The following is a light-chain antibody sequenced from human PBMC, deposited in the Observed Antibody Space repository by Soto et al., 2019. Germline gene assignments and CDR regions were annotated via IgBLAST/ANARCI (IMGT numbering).Light chain of an antibody. V-gene: IGKV3-11*01. CDR2: DAS. CDR3: QQRSSWPPT. CDR1: QSVSSN. Sequence: EIVLTQSLATLSLSPGERATLSCRASQSVSSNLAWYQQKPGQAPRLLIYDASNRATGVPARFSGSGSGTDFTLTISSLEPEDFAVYYCQQRSSWPPTFGQGTRLEIK. J-gene: IGKJ5*01.